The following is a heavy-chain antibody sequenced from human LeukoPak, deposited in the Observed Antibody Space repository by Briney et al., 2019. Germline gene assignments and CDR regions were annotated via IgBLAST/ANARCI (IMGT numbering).Heavy chain of an antibody. J-gene: IGHJ4*02. CDR2: IYYSGST. V-gene: IGHV4-30-4*01. CDR3: ASGDYVRFATYY. Sequence: SQTLSLTCTVSGGSISSGDYYWSWIRQPPGKGLEWIGYIYYSGSTYYNPSLKSRVTISVDTSKNQFSLKLSSVTAADTAVYYCASGDYVRFATYYWGQGTLVTVSS. CDR1: GGSISSGDYY. D-gene: IGHD4-17*01.